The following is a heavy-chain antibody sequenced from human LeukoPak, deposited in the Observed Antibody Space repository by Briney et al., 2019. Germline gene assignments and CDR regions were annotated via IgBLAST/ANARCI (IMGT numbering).Heavy chain of an antibody. CDR3: ARDRPYGGLNGFDY. V-gene: IGHV3-53*01. J-gene: IGHJ4*02. Sequence: QPGGSLRIACLASGFSVNNDYMSWVRQAPGKGLEWVSVLHTNYNTYYADSVKGRFTISRDNSKNTLYLQMNSLRVEDTAVYYCARDRPYGGLNGFDYWGQGTLVTVSS. D-gene: IGHD4/OR15-4a*01. CDR2: LHTNYNT. CDR1: GFSVNNDY.